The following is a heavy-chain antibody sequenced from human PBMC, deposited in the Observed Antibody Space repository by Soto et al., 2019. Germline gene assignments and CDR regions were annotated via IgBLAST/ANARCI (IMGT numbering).Heavy chain of an antibody. CDR1: GFTFSSYG. Sequence: HPGGSLRLSCAASGFTFSSYGMHWVRQAPGKGLEWVAVIWYDGSNKYYADSVKGRFTISRDNSKNTLYLQMNSLRAEDTAVYYCARWSTVVGARQHWFDPWGQGTLVTVSS. J-gene: IGHJ5*02. D-gene: IGHD2-15*01. CDR2: IWYDGSNK. CDR3: ARWSTVVGARQHWFDP. V-gene: IGHV3-33*01.